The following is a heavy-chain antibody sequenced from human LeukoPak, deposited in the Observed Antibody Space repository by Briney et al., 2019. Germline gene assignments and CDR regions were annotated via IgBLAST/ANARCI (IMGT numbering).Heavy chain of an antibody. Sequence: GGSLRLSCAASGFTFSSYWMHWVRQAPGKGLVWVSRINSDGSSTSYADSVKGRFTISRDKAKNTLYLQMNSLRAEDTAVYYCARETGLVPSYYFDYWGQGTLVTVSS. V-gene: IGHV3-74*01. D-gene: IGHD6-6*01. CDR3: ARETGLVPSYYFDY. CDR1: GFTFSSYW. CDR2: INSDGSST. J-gene: IGHJ4*02.